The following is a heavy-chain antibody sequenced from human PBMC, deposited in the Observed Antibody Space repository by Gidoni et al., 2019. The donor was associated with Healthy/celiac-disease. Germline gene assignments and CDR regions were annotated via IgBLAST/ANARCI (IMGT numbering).Heavy chain of an antibody. Sequence: QVQLQASGPGLVNPSETLSLSCTVSGGSLSRYYWSWIRRPPGQGLEWIGYVYNSGSTNYNPSRKSRVTISVDTSKNQFSLKLSSVAAADTAVYYCASHPTTVVGQVGYWGQGTLVTVSS. D-gene: IGHD4-17*01. J-gene: IGHJ4*02. V-gene: IGHV4-59*01. CDR2: VYNSGST. CDR3: ASHPTTVVGQVGY. CDR1: GGSLSRYY.